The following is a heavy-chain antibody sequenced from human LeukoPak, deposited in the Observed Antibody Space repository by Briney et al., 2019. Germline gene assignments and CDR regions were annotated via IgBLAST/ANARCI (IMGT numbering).Heavy chain of an antibody. CDR2: IYYSGST. D-gene: IGHD2-21*02. Sequence: SETLSLTCTVSGGSISSYYCSWIRQPPGKGLEWIGYIYYSGSTNYNPSLKSRVPISVDTSKNQFSLKLSSVTAADTAVYYCASLGGDARLGFAPWGQGTLLTVYS. V-gene: IGHV4-59*01. CDR1: GGSISSYY. J-gene: IGHJ5*02. CDR3: ASLGGDARLGFAP.